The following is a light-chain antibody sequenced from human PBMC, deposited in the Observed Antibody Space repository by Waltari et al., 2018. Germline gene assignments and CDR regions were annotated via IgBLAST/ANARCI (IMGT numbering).Light chain of an antibody. CDR3: QQYSNYPWT. Sequence: DIQMTQSPSALFASVGDRVTITCRASQSISSWLAWYQHKPGKAPRLPFYNASSLESGVPSRFSGSGSMTDFTLTISSLQTDDFATYYCQQYSNYPWTFGQGTKVEIK. V-gene: IGKV1-5*03. CDR1: QSISSW. J-gene: IGKJ1*01. CDR2: NAS.